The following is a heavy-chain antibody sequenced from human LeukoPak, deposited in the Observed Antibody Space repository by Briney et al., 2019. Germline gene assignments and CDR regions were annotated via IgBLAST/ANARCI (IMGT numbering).Heavy chain of an antibody. CDR2: ISAYNGNT. CDR3: AREGSVWGSYHYFEY. CDR1: GYSFSTYV. V-gene: IGHV1-18*01. Sequence: ASVKVSCKASGYSFSTYVINWVRQAPGQGLEWMGWISAYNGNTNYAQKFQGRVTMTTDRSTSTVHMELRSLRSDDTAVYYCAREGSVWGSYHYFEYWGQGSLVTVSS. J-gene: IGHJ4*02. D-gene: IGHD3-16*02.